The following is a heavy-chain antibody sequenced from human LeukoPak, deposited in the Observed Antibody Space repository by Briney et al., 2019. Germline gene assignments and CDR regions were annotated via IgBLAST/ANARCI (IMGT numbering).Heavy chain of an antibody. CDR3: ARAEIQLWFREIITTTPRVPSWFTRYYYYGMDV. D-gene: IGHD5-18*01. J-gene: IGHJ6*02. CDR1: GYIFTGYY. V-gene: IGHV1-69*13. Sequence: GASVKVSCKASGYIFTGYYMHWVRQAPGQGLEWMGGIIPIFGTANYAQKFQGRVTITADESTSTAYMELSSLRSEDTAVYYCARAEIQLWFREIITTTPRVPSWFTRYYYYGMDVWGQGTTVTVSS. CDR2: IIPIFGTA.